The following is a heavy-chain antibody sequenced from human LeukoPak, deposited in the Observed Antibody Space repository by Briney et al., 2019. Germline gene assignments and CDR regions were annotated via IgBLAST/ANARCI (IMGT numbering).Heavy chain of an antibody. J-gene: IGHJ4*02. CDR3: ARGPADYDILTGTSH. V-gene: IGHV1-69*04. D-gene: IGHD3-9*01. Sequence: GASVKVSCKASGGTFSSYAISWVRQAPGQGLEWMGRIIPILGIANYAQKFQGRVTITADKSTSTAYMELSSLRSEDTAVYYCARGPADYDILTGTSHWGQGTLVTVSS. CDR2: IIPILGIA. CDR1: GGTFSSYA.